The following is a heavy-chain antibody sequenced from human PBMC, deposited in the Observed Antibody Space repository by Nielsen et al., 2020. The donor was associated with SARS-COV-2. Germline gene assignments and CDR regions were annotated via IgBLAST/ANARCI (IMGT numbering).Heavy chain of an antibody. D-gene: IGHD4-17*01. CDR1: GFTFDDYA. CDR3: ARDYGDYWFDP. Sequence: SLKISCAASGFTFDDYAMHWVRQAPGKGLEWVSGISWNSGSIGYADSVKGRFTISRDNSKNSLYLQMNSLRAEDTALYYCARDYGDYWFDPWGQGTLVTVSS. V-gene: IGHV3-9*01. CDR2: ISWNSGSI. J-gene: IGHJ5*02.